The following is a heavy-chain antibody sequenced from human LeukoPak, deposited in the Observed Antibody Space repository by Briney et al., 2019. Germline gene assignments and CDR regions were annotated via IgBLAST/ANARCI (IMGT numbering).Heavy chain of an antibody. V-gene: IGHV3-23*01. Sequence: GGFLRLSCAASGFTFSSYAMSWVRQAPGKGLEWVSAISGSGGSTYYADSVKGRFTISRDNSKNTLYLQMNSLRAEDTAVYYCAKVRVIWFGPDAWFDPWGQGTLVTVSS. J-gene: IGHJ5*02. CDR3: AKVRVIWFGPDAWFDP. CDR2: ISGSGGST. CDR1: GFTFSSYA. D-gene: IGHD3-10*01.